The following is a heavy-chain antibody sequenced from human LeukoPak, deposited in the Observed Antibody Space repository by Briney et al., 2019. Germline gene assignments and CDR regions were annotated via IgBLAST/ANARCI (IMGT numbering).Heavy chain of an antibody. CDR1: GGTFSSYA. CDR3: ARAERWLQFANYFFDY. D-gene: IGHD5-24*01. V-gene: IGHV1-69*01. CDR2: IIPIFGTA. Sequence: GSSVKVSCKASGGTFSSYAISWVRQAPGQGLEWMGGIIPIFGTANYAQKFQGRVTITADESTSTAYMELSSLRSEDTAVYYCARAERWLQFANYFFDYWGQGTLVTVSS. J-gene: IGHJ4*02.